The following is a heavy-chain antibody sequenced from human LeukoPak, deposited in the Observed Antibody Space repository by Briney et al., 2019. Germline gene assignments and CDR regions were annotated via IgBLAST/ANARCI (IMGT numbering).Heavy chain of an antibody. CDR1: GFTFSNAW. CDR2: INHSGST. CDR3: ARERRDGYNLYYYYNYMDV. V-gene: IGHV4-4*02. J-gene: IGHJ6*03. Sequence: PGGSLRLSCAASGFTFSNAWMSWVRQAPGKGLEWIGEINHSGSTNYNPSLKSRVTISVDTSKNQFSLKLSSVTAADTAVYYCARERRDGYNLYYYYNYMDVWGKGTTVTVSS. D-gene: IGHD5-24*01.